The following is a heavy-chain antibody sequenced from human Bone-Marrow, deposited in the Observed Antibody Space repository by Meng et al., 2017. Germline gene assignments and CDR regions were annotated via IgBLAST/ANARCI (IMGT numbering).Heavy chain of an antibody. D-gene: IGHD3-10*01. J-gene: IGHJ4*02. Sequence: SETLSLTCTLSGDSISNYYCSWIRQPPGKGLEWIGYIYYGGITIYNPSLRSRVTIFQDTSNNHLSLKLSTVTAADTAVYYCARVSSGEIGELGHLDSWGQGTLVTVSS. CDR1: GDSISNYY. V-gene: IGHV4-59*01. CDR2: IYYGGIT. CDR3: ARVSSGEIGELGHLDS.